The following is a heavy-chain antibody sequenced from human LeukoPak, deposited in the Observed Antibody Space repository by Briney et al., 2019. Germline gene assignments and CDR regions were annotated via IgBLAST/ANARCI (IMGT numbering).Heavy chain of an antibody. CDR2: ISAYNGDT. CDR3: AREEVGATHLDY. V-gene: IGHV1-18*01. J-gene: IGHJ4*02. D-gene: IGHD1-26*01. CDR1: GYTFTSYG. Sequence: ASVKVSCKASGYTFTSYGISWVRQAPGQGLEWMRWISAYNGDTNYAQKLQGRVTMTTDTSTSTAYTELRSLRSDDTAVYYCAREEVGATHLDYWGQGTLVTVSS.